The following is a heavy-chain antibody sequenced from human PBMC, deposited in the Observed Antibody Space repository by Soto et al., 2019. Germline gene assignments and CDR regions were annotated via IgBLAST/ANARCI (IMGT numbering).Heavy chain of an antibody. Sequence: GASGKVSCKASGYTFTSYGISWVRQAPGQGLEWMGWISAYNGNTNYAQKLQGRVTMTTDTSTSTAYMELSRLRSDDTAVYYCARAIINYYYGMDVWGQGTTVTVSS. CDR1: GYTFTSYG. V-gene: IGHV1-18*04. CDR3: ARAIINYYYGMDV. J-gene: IGHJ6*02. CDR2: ISAYNGNT. D-gene: IGHD3-9*01.